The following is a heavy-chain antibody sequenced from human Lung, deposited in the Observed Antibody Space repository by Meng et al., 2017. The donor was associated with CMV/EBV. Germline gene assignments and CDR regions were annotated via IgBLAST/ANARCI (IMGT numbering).Heavy chain of an antibody. V-gene: IGHV3-30*02. Sequence: GRSLRLSGEASGFTFSGFSSYAMHWVRQAPGKGLEWVASIPYDRSNKYYTDSVKGRFTISRDNSKNSLYLHMNSLRTEDTAVYYCAKVKVTAALLDSFDIWGQGXMVTVSS. CDR1: GFTFSGFSSYA. D-gene: IGHD2-15*01. CDR3: AKVKVTAALLDSFDI. J-gene: IGHJ3*02. CDR2: IPYDRSNK.